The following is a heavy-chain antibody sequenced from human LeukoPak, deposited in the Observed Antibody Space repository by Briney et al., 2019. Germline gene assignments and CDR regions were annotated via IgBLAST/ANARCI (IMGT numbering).Heavy chain of an antibody. CDR2: INPSGGST. Sequence: ASVNVSCKASGYTFTSYYMHWVRQAPGQGLEWMGIINPSGGSTSYAQKFQGRVTMTRDTSTSTVYMELSSLRSEDTAVYYCARDPDSSGYHDAFDIWGQGTMVTVSS. D-gene: IGHD3-22*01. V-gene: IGHV1-46*01. J-gene: IGHJ3*02. CDR3: ARDPDSSGYHDAFDI. CDR1: GYTFTSYY.